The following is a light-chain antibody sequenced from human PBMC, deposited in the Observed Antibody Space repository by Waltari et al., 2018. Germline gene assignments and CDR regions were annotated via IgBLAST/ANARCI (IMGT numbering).Light chain of an antibody. J-gene: IGLJ1*01. CDR1: SSDIGAYNF. V-gene: IGLV2-14*01. Sequence: QSALTQPAPVSGPPGQSITISCTGTSSDIGAYNFVSWYQNHPGKAPKVMIYDVNTRPSGVSSRFSGSKSGNTASLTISGLQAEDEADYYCSSYTTGSTRYVFGSGTKVTVL. CDR2: DVN. CDR3: SSYTTGSTRYV.